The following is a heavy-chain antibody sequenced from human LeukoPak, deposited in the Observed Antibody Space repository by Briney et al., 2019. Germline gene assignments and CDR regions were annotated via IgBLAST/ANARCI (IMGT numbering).Heavy chain of an antibody. CDR1: GCTVSTNY. CDR2: LYSGGTT. D-gene: IGHD4-17*01. Sequence: PGGSLRLSCAASGCTVSTNYMSWVRQAPGKALEWVSALYSGGTTYYADSVKGRFTISRDNSKNTLYLQMNSVRADDTAVYYCATATTETTYFDSWGQGTLVTVCS. CDR3: ATATTETTYFDS. V-gene: IGHV3-53*01. J-gene: IGHJ4*02.